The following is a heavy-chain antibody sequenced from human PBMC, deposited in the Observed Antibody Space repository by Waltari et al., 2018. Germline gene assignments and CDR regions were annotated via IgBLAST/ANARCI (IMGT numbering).Heavy chain of an antibody. CDR3: ARGGCSGGSCYFYWYFDL. V-gene: IGHV1-3*01. D-gene: IGHD2-15*01. J-gene: IGHJ2*01. CDR1: GYTFTSYA. CDR2: INAGNVNT. Sequence: QVQLVQSGAEVKKPGASVKVSCKASGYTFTSYAMHWVRQAPGQRLEWRGWINAGNVNTKYSQKFQGRVTITRDTSASTAYMELSSLRSEDTAVYYCARGGCSGGSCYFYWYFDLWGRGTLVTVSS.